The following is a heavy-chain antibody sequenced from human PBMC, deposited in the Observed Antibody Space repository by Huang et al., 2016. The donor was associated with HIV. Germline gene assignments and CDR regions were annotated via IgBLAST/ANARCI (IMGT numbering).Heavy chain of an antibody. J-gene: IGHJ4*02. V-gene: IGHV3-30*18. CDR2: ISYDGNNK. CDR3: AKDRSGGSYYFDS. D-gene: IGHD1-26*01. Sequence: QVHLVESGGGVVQPGRSLRLSCAASGFSFKSYNMHWVRQAPGKGLEGVAGISYDGNNKYYPDSLMGRFAISRDNSKTALYLEMNSLRADDTAVYFCAKDRSGGSYYFDSWGRGTLVTVSS. CDR1: GFSFKSYN.